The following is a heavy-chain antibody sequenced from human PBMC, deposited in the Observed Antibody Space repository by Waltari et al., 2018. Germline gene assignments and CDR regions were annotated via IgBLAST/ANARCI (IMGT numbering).Heavy chain of an antibody. CDR1: GGPISSHY. V-gene: IGHV4-59*11. Sequence: QVQLQESGPGLVKPSETLSLTCTVSGGPISSHYWSWIRQPPGKGLEWIGYIYYSGSTNYNPSLKSRVTISVDTSKNQFSLKLSSVTAADTAVYYCAREYSYCSGGSCYSGWFDPWGQGTLVTVSS. CDR3: AREYSYCSGGSCYSGWFDP. D-gene: IGHD2-15*01. CDR2: IYYSGST. J-gene: IGHJ5*02.